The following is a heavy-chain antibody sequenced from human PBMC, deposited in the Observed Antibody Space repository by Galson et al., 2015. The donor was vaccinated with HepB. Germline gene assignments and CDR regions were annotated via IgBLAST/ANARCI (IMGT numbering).Heavy chain of an antibody. CDR3: ARRPLGGGYRFDY. J-gene: IGHJ4*02. CDR1: GGSISSGTFY. D-gene: IGHD1-26*01. V-gene: IGHV4-39*01. CDR2: VYYAGTT. Sequence: SETLSFTCAVSGGSISSGTFYWGWIRQPPGQGLEWIGSVYYAGTTQYNPSLDSRVTISVDTSKNHFSLKLSSVTAADTALYYCARRPLGGGYRFDYWGQGTLVTVSS.